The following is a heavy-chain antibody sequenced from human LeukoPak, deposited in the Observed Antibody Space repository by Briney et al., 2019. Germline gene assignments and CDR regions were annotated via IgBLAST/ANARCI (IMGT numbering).Heavy chain of an antibody. CDR1: GGSISSYY. V-gene: IGHV4-59*03. J-gene: IGHJ4*02. CDR2: IYYSGST. D-gene: IGHD6-19*01. CDR3: ATSFRSGWGFDS. Sequence: PSETLSLTCTVSGGSISSYYWSWIRQPPGKGLEWIGYIYYSGSTNYNPSLKSRVSISVDTPDNQFSLKLKSVTAADTAVYYCATSFRSGWGFDSWGQGILVAVSS.